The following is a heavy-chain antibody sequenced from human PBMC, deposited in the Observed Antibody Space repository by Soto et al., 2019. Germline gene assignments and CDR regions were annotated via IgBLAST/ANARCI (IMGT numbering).Heavy chain of an antibody. CDR1: GITFTTYA. D-gene: IGHD6-19*01. CDR3: AHPGWHDSGWFDC. CDR2: ISGRDSGT. V-gene: IGHV3-23*01. J-gene: IGHJ5*01. Sequence: VQLLESGGGLVQPGESLRLSCAASGITFTTYAMSWVRQTPGKGLEWVSTISGRDSGTYYADSVKGRFSISRDDSKNTLYLQMNSLRAEDTAVYYCAHPGWHDSGWFDCWGQGTLVTVSS.